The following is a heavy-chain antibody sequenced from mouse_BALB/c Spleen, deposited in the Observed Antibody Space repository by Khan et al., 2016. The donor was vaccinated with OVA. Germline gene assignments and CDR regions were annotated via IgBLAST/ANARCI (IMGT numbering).Heavy chain of an antibody. CDR2: ISSGGST. V-gene: IGHV5-6-5*01. CDR1: GFTFSSYA. CDR3: AREGLLRLAYYFDY. J-gene: IGHJ2*01. Sequence: EVELVESGGGLVKPGGSLKLSCAASGFTFSSYAMSWVRQTPEKRLEWVASISSGGSTYYPDSVKGRFTISRDNARNILYLHMSSLRSEDTAMYYCAREGLLRLAYYFDYWGQGTTLTVSS. D-gene: IGHD1-2*01.